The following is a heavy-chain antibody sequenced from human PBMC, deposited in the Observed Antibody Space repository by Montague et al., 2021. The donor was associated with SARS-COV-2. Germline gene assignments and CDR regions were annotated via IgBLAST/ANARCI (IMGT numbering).Heavy chain of an antibody. CDR2: IYYSGST. CDR3: AREKRGITLFGVVTRDAFDI. J-gene: IGHJ3*02. CDR1: GGSISSSSYY. V-gene: IGHV4-39*07. D-gene: IGHD3-3*01. Sequence: SETLSLTCTVSGGSISSSSYYWGWIRQPPGKGLEWIGSIYYSGSTYYNPSLKSRVTISVDTSKNQFSLKLSSVTAADTAVYYCAREKRGITLFGVVTRDAFDIWGQGTMVTVSS.